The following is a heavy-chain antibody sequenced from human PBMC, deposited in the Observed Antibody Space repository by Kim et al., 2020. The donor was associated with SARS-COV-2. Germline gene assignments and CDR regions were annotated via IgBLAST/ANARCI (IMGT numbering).Heavy chain of an antibody. V-gene: IGHV4-59*09. CDR3: ARGGYSYADAFDI. Sequence: YIPSLKSRVTISVDTSKNQFSLKLSSVTAADTAVYYCARGGYSYADAFDIWGQGTMVTVSS. D-gene: IGHD5-18*01. J-gene: IGHJ3*02.